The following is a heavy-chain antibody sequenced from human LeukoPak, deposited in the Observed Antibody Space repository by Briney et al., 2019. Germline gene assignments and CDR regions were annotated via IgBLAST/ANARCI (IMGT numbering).Heavy chain of an antibody. D-gene: IGHD7-27*01. CDR1: GYTFTSYY. J-gene: IGHJ4*02. CDR3: GTGDSDYFDY. Sequence: ASVKVSCKASGYTFTSYYMHWVRQAPGQGLEWMGIINPSGGSTSYAQKFQGRVTMIRDTSTSTVYMELSSLRSEDTAVYYCGTGDSDYFDYWGQGTLVTVSS. CDR2: INPSGGST. V-gene: IGHV1-46*01.